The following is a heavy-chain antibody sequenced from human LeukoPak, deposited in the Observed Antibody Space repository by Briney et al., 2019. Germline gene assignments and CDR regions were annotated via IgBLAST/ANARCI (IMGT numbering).Heavy chain of an antibody. D-gene: IGHD1-26*01. CDR3: ARPIFSGSLDAFDI. Sequence: GASVKVSCKASGYTFTSYGISWVRQAPGQGLEWMGWISAYNGNTNYAQKLQGRVTMTTDTSTSTAYMKLRSLRSDDTAVYYCARPIFSGSLDAFDIWGQGTMVTVSS. CDR2: ISAYNGNT. J-gene: IGHJ3*02. CDR1: GYTFTSYG. V-gene: IGHV1-18*01.